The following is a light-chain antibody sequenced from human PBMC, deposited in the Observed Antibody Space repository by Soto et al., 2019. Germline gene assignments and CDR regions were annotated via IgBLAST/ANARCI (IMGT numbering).Light chain of an antibody. CDR2: GNK. CDR3: QSYDFSLTGVV. CDR1: SSNIGAHYD. V-gene: IGLV1-40*01. Sequence: QSVLTQPPSVSGAPGQRVAISCIGTSSNIGAHYDVHWYQQLPGTAPKLLIYGNKNRPAGVPDRFSGSKSGTSASLDITGVQAEDEADYYCQSYDFSLTGVVFGGGTKLTVL. J-gene: IGLJ3*02.